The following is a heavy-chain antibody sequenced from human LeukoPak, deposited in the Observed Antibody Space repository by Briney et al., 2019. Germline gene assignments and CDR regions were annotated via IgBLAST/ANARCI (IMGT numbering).Heavy chain of an antibody. CDR2: IIPIFGTA. D-gene: IGHD4-23*01. CDR3: ARDIAGGTVVTPGAFDI. V-gene: IGHV1-69*06. Sequence: ASVKVSCKASGGTFSSCAISWVRQAPGQGLEWMGGIIPIFGTANYAQKFQGRVTITADKSTSTAYMELSSLRSEDTAVYYCARDIAGGTVVTPGAFDIWGQGTMVTVSS. CDR1: GGTFSSCA. J-gene: IGHJ3*02.